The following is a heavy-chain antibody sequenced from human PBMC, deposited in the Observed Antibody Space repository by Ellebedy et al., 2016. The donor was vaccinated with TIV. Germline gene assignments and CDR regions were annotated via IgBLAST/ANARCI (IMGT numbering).Heavy chain of an antibody. V-gene: IGHV1-2*02. Sequence: ASVKVSXKASGYTFTGYYMHWVRQAPGQGLEWMGWINPNSGGTNYAQKFQGRVTMTRDTSISTAYMELSRLRSDDTAVYYCARRGCSSSSGGPYYYYYMDVWGKGTTVTVSS. J-gene: IGHJ6*03. D-gene: IGHD6-6*01. CDR2: INPNSGGT. CDR3: ARRGCSSSSGGPYYYYYMDV. CDR1: GYTFTGYY.